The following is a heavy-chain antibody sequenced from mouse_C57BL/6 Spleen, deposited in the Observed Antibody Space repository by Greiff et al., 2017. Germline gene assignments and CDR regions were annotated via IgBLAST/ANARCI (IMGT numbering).Heavy chain of an antibody. D-gene: IGHD1-1*01. CDR3: ARWRNYYGSSYGGDY. Sequence: QVQLQQSGAELVKPGASVKISCKASGYAFSSYWMNWVKQRPGKGLEWIGQIYPGDGDTNYNGKVKGKATLTADKSSSTAYMQLSSLTSEDSAVYFCARWRNYYGSSYGGDYWGQGTSVTVSS. V-gene: IGHV1-80*01. CDR1: GYAFSSYW. J-gene: IGHJ4*01. CDR2: IYPGDGDT.